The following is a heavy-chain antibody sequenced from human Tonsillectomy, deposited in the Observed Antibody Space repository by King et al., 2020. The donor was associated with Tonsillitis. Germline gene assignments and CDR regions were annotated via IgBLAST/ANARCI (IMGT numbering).Heavy chain of an antibody. CDR1: GFTFSSYS. V-gene: IGHV3-21*01. D-gene: IGHD3-3*01. J-gene: IGHJ6*03. CDR2: ISRSSSYI. CDR3: ARQPLYYDFWSGYSDYYYYYMDV. Sequence: VQLVESGGGLVKPGGSLRLSCAASGFTFSSYSMNWVRQAPGKGLEWVASISRSSSYIYYADSVKGRFTISRDNAKNSLYLQMNSLRTEETAVYYCARQPLYYDFWSGYSDYYYYYMDVWGKGTTVTVSS.